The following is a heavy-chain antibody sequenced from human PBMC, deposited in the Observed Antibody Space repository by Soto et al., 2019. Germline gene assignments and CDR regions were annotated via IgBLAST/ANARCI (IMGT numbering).Heavy chain of an antibody. V-gene: IGHV4-30-4*01. CDR2: IYYSGST. J-gene: IGHJ4*02. CDR3: SRDRLLYRNFPLLDY. D-gene: IGHD4-4*01. CDR1: GGSISSGDYY. Sequence: PSETLSLTCTVSGGSISSGDYYWSWIRQPPGKGLEWIGYIYYSGSTYYNPSLKSRVTISVDTSKNQFSLKLSSVTAADTAVYYCSRDRLLYRNFPLLDYWGQGTLVTVSS.